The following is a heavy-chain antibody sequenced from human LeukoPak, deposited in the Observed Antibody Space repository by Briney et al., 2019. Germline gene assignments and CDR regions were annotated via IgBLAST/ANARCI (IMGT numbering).Heavy chain of an antibody. J-gene: IGHJ4*02. CDR2: IYSGGST. CDR1: GXTVSSNY. CDR3: ASTFYGDSPPY. V-gene: IGHV3-66*01. Sequence: GGSLRLSCAASGXTVSSNYMSWVRQAPGKGLEWVSVIYSGGSTCYADSVKGRFTISRDNSKNTLYLQMNSLRAEDTAVYYCASTFYGDSPPYWGRGTLVTVSS. D-gene: IGHD4-17*01.